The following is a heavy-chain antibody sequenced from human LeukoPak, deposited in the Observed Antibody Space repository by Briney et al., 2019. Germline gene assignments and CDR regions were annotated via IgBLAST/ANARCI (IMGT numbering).Heavy chain of an antibody. CDR3: AKSMGPIGVPFDI. V-gene: IGHV3-23*01. D-gene: IGHD2-21*01. Sequence: GGSLRLSCAASGFTFSSYHISWVRQAPGKGLEWVSAISGSGATTYYADSVKGRCTISRDNSKNTLYLQMNSLRAEDTAIYYCAKSMGPIGVPFDIWGQGTTVTVSS. CDR1: GFTFSSYH. J-gene: IGHJ3*02. CDR2: ISGSGATT.